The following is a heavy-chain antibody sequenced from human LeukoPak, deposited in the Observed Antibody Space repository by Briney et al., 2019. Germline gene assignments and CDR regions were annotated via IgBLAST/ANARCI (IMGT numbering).Heavy chain of an antibody. Sequence: PGGSLRLSCIASGFTFCNYELNWDRQAPGKGLEWVSHISSSGNTMHYADSVKGRFTSSKDNAKNSPYLQLYSLSGEDTVVYYCAREEYGYYDMDYWGKGTLVTVSS. V-gene: IGHV3-48*03. CDR1: GFTFCNYE. J-gene: IGHJ4*02. CDR2: ISSSGNTM. CDR3: AREEYGYYDMDY. D-gene: IGHD1-26*01.